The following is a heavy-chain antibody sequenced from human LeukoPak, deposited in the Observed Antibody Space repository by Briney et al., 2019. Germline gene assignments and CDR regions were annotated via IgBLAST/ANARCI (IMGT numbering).Heavy chain of an antibody. Sequence: SETLSLTCAVHGGSFSCYYWSWIRQPPGKGLEWIGEINHSGSTNYNPSLKSRVTISIDTSKNQFSLKLSSVTAADTAVYYCARAARGVAAAITLDPWGQGTLVTVSS. CDR1: GGSFSCYY. D-gene: IGHD2-2*02. CDR3: ARAARGVAAAITLDP. V-gene: IGHV4-34*01. CDR2: INHSGST. J-gene: IGHJ5*02.